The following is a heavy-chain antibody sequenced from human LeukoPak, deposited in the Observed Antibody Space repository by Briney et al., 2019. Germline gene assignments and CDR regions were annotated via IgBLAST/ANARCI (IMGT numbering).Heavy chain of an antibody. CDR3: ASSPYSSSW. D-gene: IGHD6-6*01. J-gene: IGHJ4*02. CDR2: INNDGSGT. Sequence: GGSLRLSCAASGFTFSNYWMHWVRQAPGKGLVWVSRINNDGSGTTYAVSVKGRFTISRDNAKNTLYLQMNSLRAEDTAVYYCASSPYSSSWWGQGTLVTVSS. V-gene: IGHV3-74*01. CDR1: GFTFSNYW.